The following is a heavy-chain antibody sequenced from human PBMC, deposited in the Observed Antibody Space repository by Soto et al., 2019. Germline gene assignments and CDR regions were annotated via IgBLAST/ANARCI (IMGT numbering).Heavy chain of an antibody. CDR1: GFIFDDYG. CDR3: VRGASLNFDY. J-gene: IGHJ4*02. CDR2: VNWNGGST. D-gene: IGHD1-26*01. V-gene: IGHV3-20*04. Sequence: EVQLVESGGGVLRPGGSLRLSCAASGFIFDDYGMSWARQAPGKGLEWVSGVNWNGGSTGYADSVKGRFTISRDNAKNLLFLQINSLRVEDTAFYYCVRGASLNFDYWGQGTLVTVSS.